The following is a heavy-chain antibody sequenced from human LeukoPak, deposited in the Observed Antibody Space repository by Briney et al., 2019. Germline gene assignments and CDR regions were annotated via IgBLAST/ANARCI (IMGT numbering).Heavy chain of an antibody. V-gene: IGHV1-2*02. CDR2: INPNSVGT. D-gene: IGHD3-22*01. CDR3: ARDLVYYDSSGYPDY. CDR1: GYTFTGNY. Sequence: ASVKVSCKASGYTFTGNYMHWVRHAPGQGLGWMGWINPNSVGTNYAQKFHGRVTMTRDTSISTAYMELSRLRSDDTAVYYCARDLVYYDSSGYPDYWGQGTLVTVSS. J-gene: IGHJ4*02.